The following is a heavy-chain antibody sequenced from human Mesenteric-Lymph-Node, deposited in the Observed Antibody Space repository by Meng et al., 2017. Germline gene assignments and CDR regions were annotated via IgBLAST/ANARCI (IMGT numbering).Heavy chain of an antibody. J-gene: IGHJ4*02. D-gene: IGHD1-26*01. CDR3: ARGEVGITSGDY. CDR2: INAYNGDT. V-gene: IGHV1-18*01. CDR1: GYTFTNYG. Sequence: QAQMVQSGGEVKKPGASVKVSCKASGYTFTNYGITWVRQAPGQGLEWMGWINAYNGDTNYAQTLQGRVTMTTDTSTSTAYMELRSMRSDDTAVYYCARGEVGITSGDYWGQGTLVTVSS.